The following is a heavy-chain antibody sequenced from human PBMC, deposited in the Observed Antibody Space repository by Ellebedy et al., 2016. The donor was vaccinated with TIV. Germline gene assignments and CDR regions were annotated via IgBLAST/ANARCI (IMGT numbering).Heavy chain of an antibody. V-gene: IGHV3-21*01. J-gene: IGHJ6*02. CDR1: GFTFSSYT. D-gene: IGHD3-3*01. CDR3: ARDPDTISPMDV. CDR2: ISSSSTYV. Sequence: PGGSLRLSCAASGFTFSSYTMNWVRQAPGKGLEWVSSISSSSTYVYYADSVEGRFTISRDNAKNSLYLQMNSLRAEETAVYYCARDPDTISPMDVWGQGATVTVSS.